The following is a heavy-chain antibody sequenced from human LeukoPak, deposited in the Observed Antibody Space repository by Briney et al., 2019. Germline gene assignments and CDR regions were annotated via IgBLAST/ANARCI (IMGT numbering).Heavy chain of an antibody. V-gene: IGHV3-30*18. CDR1: GFSFISYG. CDR2: ISDDGRSK. D-gene: IGHD4-17*01. Sequence: GGSLRLSCAASGFSFISYGMHWVRQAPGKGLEWVGVISDDGRSKDYADSVKGRFTISRDNSKDTLYLQMNSLRAEDTAVYYCAKRPSDYGDYISYFDYWGQGTLVTVSS. CDR3: AKRPSDYGDYISYFDY. J-gene: IGHJ4*02.